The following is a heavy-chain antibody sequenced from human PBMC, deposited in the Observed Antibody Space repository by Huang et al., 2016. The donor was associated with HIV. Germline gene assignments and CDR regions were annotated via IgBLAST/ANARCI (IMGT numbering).Heavy chain of an antibody. CDR3: ARGGNTVGYFDN. V-gene: IGHV3-53*01. Sequence: EVQLVESGGGLIQPVGSLRLSCAASGFTVSGTYMSWVRQAPRKGLEWVSVIYSGGTTYFADSVKGRFTFSRDNSKNTVYLQMNSLRADDTAVYYCARGGNTVGYFDNWGQGTLVTVSS. J-gene: IGHJ4*02. D-gene: IGHD1-26*01. CDR2: IYSGGTT. CDR1: GFTVSGTY.